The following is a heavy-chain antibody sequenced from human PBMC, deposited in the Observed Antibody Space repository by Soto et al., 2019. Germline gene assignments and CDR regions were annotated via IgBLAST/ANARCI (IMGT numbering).Heavy chain of an antibody. CDR2: IIPIFGTA. Sequence: SVKVSCKASGGTFSSYAISWVRQAPGQGLEWMGGIIPIFGTANYAQKFQGRVTITADKSTSTAYMELSSPRSEDTAVYYCARARGYSYGYFDYWGQGTLVTVSS. CDR3: ARARGYSYGYFDY. D-gene: IGHD5-18*01. J-gene: IGHJ4*02. V-gene: IGHV1-69*06. CDR1: GGTFSSYA.